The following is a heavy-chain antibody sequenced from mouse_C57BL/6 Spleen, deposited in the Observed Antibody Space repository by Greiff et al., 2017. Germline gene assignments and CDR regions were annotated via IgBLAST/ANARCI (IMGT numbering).Heavy chain of an antibody. D-gene: IGHD2-4*01. CDR3: ARDRGDYDWCAY. J-gene: IGHJ3*01. CDR1: GFTFSSYA. V-gene: IGHV5-4*01. Sequence: EVQVVESGGGLVKPGGSLKLSCAASGFTFSSYAMSWVRQTPEKRLEWVATISDGGSYTYYPDNVKGRFTISRDNAKNNLYLQMSHLKSEDTAMYYCARDRGDYDWCAYWGQGTLVTVSA. CDR2: ISDGGSYT.